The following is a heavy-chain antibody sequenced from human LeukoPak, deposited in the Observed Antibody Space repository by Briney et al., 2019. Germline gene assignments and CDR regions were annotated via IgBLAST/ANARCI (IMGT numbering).Heavy chain of an antibody. CDR2: IWYDGSNK. J-gene: IGHJ4*02. D-gene: IGHD6-13*01. Sequence: GGSLRLSCAASGFTFSSYGMHWVRQAPGKGLEWVAVIWYDGSNKYYADSVKGRFTISRDNSKNTLYLQMNSLRAEDTAVYYCAKAGIAAAGCGYWGQGTLVTVSS. V-gene: IGHV3-33*06. CDR3: AKAGIAAAGCGY. CDR1: GFTFSSYG.